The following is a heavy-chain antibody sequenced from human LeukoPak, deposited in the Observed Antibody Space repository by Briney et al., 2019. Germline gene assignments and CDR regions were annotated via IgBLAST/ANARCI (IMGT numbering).Heavy chain of an antibody. CDR3: ARAGVAGFDY. V-gene: IGHV4-31*03. Sequence: PSETLSLTCTVSGGSISSGGYYWSWIRQHPGKGLEWIGYIYYSGSTYYNPSLKSRVTISVDTSKNQFSLRLSSVTAADTAVYYCARAGVAGFDYWGQGTLVTVSS. CDR2: IYYSGST. J-gene: IGHJ4*02. CDR1: GGSISSGGYY. D-gene: IGHD6-19*01.